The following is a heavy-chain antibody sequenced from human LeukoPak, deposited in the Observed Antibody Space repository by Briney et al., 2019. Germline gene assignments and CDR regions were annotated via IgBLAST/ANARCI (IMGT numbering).Heavy chain of an antibody. CDR2: IWYDGSNR. V-gene: IGHV3-33*01. Sequence: TGGSLRLSCAASGXTFSSYGMHWVRQAPGKGLEWVAVIWYDGSNRYYVDSVKGRFTISRDNSKNTLYLQMNSLRAEDTAVYYCARRSNYDSSNYYYGMDVWGQGTTVTVSS. J-gene: IGHJ6*02. CDR3: ARRSNYDSSNYYYGMDV. CDR1: GXTFSSYG. D-gene: IGHD3-22*01.